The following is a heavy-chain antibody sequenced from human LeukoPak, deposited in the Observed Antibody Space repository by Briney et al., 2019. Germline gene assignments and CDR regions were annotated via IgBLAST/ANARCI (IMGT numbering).Heavy chain of an antibody. Sequence: SETLSLTCTVSGGSISSISYYWGWIRQPPGKGLEWIGSNSGSTYYNPSLKSRVTISVDTSKNQFSLKLSSVTAADTAVYYCARHRGIGYYGSGSYRINWFDPWGQGTLVTVSS. J-gene: IGHJ5*02. CDR1: GGSISSISYY. V-gene: IGHV4-39*01. CDR3: ARHRGIGYYGSGSYRINWFDP. D-gene: IGHD3-10*01. CDR2: NSGST.